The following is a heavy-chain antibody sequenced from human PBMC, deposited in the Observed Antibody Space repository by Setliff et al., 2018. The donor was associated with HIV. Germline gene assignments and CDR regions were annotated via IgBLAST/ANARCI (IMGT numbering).Heavy chain of an antibody. V-gene: IGHV4-34*01. CDR2: INHSGST. J-gene: IGHJ4*02. D-gene: IGHD6-25*01. CDR3: ARYSPRGYTLTGPY. CDR1: GGSFSDYY. Sequence: KTSETLSLTCAVYGGSFSDYYWSWIRQPPGKGLEWIGEINHSGSTNYNPSLKSQVTISVDTSKNQLSLKLSSVTAADTAVYYCARYSPRGYTLTGPYWGQGTLVTVSS.